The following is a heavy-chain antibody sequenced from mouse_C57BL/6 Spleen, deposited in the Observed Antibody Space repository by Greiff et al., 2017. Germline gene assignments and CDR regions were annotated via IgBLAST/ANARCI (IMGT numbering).Heavy chain of an antibody. CDR1: GFTFTDYY. Sequence: EVMLVESGGGLVQPGGSLSLSCAASGFTFTDYYMSWVRQPPGKALEWLGFIRNKANGYTTEYSASVKGRFTISRDNSQSILYLQMNALRAEDSATYYCARSYDGYPMDYWGQGTSVTVSS. CDR3: ARSYDGYPMDY. CDR2: IRNKANGYTT. V-gene: IGHV7-3*01. J-gene: IGHJ4*01. D-gene: IGHD2-3*01.